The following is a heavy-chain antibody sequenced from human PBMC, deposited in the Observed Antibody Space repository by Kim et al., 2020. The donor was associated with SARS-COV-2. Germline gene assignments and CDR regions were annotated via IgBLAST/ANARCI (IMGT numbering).Heavy chain of an antibody. D-gene: IGHD3-10*01. CDR2: MNPNSGNT. V-gene: IGHV1-8*01. CDR1: GYTFTSYD. J-gene: IGHJ4*02. CDR3: ARRYYGSGSYLG. Sequence: ASVKVSCKASGYTFTSYDINWVRQATGQGLEWMGWMNPNSGNTGYAQKFQGRVTMTRNTSISTAYMELSSLRSEDTAVYYCARRYYGSGSYLGWGQGTLVTVSS.